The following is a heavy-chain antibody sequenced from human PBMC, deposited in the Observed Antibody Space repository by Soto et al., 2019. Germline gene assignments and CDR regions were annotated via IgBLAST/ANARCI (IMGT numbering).Heavy chain of an antibody. J-gene: IGHJ3*02. V-gene: IGHV4-59*08. CDR3: ARRYGSCFDI. CDR1: GGSISSYY. D-gene: IGHD3-10*01. Sequence: QVQLQESGPGLVKPSETLSLTCTVSGGSISSYYWSWIRQPPGKGLEWIGYIYYSGSTNYNPSLTXRVTISVDTSKNQFALKLSSVTAADTAVYYCARRYGSCFDIWGQGTMVTVSS. CDR2: IYYSGST.